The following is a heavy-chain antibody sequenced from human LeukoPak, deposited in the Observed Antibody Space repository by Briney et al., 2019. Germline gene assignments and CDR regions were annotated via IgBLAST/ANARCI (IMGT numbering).Heavy chain of an antibody. CDR3: ARDSATVTYYFDY. J-gene: IGHJ4*02. V-gene: IGHV4-61*01. CDR2: LYDSGST. D-gene: IGHD4-17*01. Sequence: SETLSLTCTVSGGSVTSGSYYWSWIRQPPGRGLEWIGYLYDSGSTNYNPSLKSRVTISVDTSKNQFSLKLSSVTAADTAVYYCARDSATVTYYFDYWGQGALVTVSS. CDR1: GGSVTSGSYY.